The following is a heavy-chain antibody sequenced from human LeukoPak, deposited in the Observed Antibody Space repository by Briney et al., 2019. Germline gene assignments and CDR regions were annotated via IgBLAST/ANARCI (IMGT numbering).Heavy chain of an antibody. D-gene: IGHD3-10*01. J-gene: IGHJ5*02. V-gene: IGHV2-5*02. CDR3: AHRRRSSGSGNWFDP. CDR2: IYWDGDK. Sequence: SGPTLVKPTQTLTLTCTFSGFSLTTSGVGVAWIRQPSGKALEWLALIYWDGDKRYSPSLESSLTITKDTSKNQVVLTLTNMDPVDTATYYCAHRRRSSGSGNWFDPWGQGTLVTVSS. CDR1: GFSLTTSGVG.